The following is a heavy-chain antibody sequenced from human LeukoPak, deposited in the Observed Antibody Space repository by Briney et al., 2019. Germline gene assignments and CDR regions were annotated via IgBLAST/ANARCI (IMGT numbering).Heavy chain of an antibody. V-gene: IGHV3-7*01. CDR2: IKQDGSEK. D-gene: IGHD2-2*01. J-gene: IGHJ6*03. Sequence: GGSLRLSCAASGFTFSSYWMSWVRQAPGKGLEWVANIKQDGSEKYYVDSVKGRFTISRDNAKNSLYLQVNSLRAEDTAVYYCARDLGDCSSTSCYYYYYMDVWGKGTTVTVSS. CDR1: GFTFSSYW. CDR3: ARDLGDCSSTSCYYYYYMDV.